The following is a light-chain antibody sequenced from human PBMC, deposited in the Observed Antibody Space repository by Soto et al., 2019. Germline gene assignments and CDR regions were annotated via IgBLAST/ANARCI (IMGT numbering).Light chain of an antibody. CDR2: DVS. J-gene: IGLJ2*01. CDR3: SSDTSSSTPDVV. V-gene: IGLV2-14*01. Sequence: QSALTQPASVSGSPGQSITISCTGTSSDVGGYNYVSWYQQHPGKAPKLMIYDVSNRPSGVSNRFSGSKSGNTASLTISGLQAEDEADYYCSSDTSSSTPDVVFGGVPKLTVL. CDR1: SSDVGGYNY.